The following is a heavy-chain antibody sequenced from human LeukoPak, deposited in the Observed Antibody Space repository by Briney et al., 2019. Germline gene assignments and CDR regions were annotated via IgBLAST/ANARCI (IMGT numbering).Heavy chain of an antibody. V-gene: IGHV1-2*02. Sequence: GASVKVSCKASGYTFTGYYMHWVRQAPGQGLEWMGWINPNSGGTNYAQKLQGRVTISADMSTGTAYMELSSLSSEDTAVYYCAGSYNTYYAQDYWGQGALVTVSS. CDR1: GYTFTGYY. CDR2: INPNSGGT. J-gene: IGHJ4*02. CDR3: AGSYNTYYAQDY. D-gene: IGHD1-14*01.